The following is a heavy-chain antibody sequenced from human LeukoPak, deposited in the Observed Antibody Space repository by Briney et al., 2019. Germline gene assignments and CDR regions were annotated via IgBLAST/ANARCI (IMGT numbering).Heavy chain of an antibody. Sequence: GGSLRLSCAASGFTFSSYGMHWVRQAPGKGLEWVAVISYDGSNKYYADSVKGRFTISRDNSKNTLYLQMNSLGAEDTAVYYCAKNYDSSGYYLGWFDPWGQGTLVTVSS. J-gene: IGHJ5*02. D-gene: IGHD3-22*01. CDR2: ISYDGSNK. V-gene: IGHV3-30*18. CDR3: AKNYDSSGYYLGWFDP. CDR1: GFTFSSYG.